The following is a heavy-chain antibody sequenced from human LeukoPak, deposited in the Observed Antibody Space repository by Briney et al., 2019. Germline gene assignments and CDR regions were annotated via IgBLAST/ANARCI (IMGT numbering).Heavy chain of an antibody. V-gene: IGHV4-34*01. J-gene: IGHJ6*03. CDR2: INHSGST. Sequence: PSETLSLTCDVYGGSFSGYYWSWIRQPPGKGLEWIGEINHSGSTNSNPSLKSRVTISVDTSKNQFSLKLSSVTTADTAVYYCARGLAARPFYFYYYMDVWGKGTTVTVSS. CDR1: GGSFSGYY. CDR3: ARGLAARPFYFYYYMDV. D-gene: IGHD6-6*01.